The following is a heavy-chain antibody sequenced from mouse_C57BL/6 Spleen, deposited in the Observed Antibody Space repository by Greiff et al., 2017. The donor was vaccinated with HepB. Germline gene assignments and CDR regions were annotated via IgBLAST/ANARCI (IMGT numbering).Heavy chain of an antibody. V-gene: IGHV5-4*03. CDR1: GFTFSSYA. CDR2: ISDGCSYT. CDR3: ARGGYEGPFAY. Sequence: EVNVVESGGGLVKPGGSLKLSCAASGFTFSSYAMSWVRQTPEKRLEWVATISDGCSYTYYPDNVKGRFTISRDNAKNNLYLQMSHLKSEDTAMYYCARGGYEGPFAYWGQGTLVTVSA. D-gene: IGHD2-2*01. J-gene: IGHJ3*01.